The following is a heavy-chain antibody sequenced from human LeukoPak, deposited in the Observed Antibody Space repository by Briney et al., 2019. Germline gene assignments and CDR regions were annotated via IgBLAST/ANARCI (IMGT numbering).Heavy chain of an antibody. V-gene: IGHV3-30*18. Sequence: PERSLRLSCAASGFTFNNYGMYWVRQAPGKGLEWVAAISNDGRRNYYADSVKGRFIISRDNSKSTLYLQMNSLRAEDAAVYYCAKIAETSGIYGQGYDYWGQGTLVTVSS. CDR1: GFTFNNYG. CDR3: AKIAETSGIYGQGYDY. CDR2: ISNDGRRN. J-gene: IGHJ4*02. D-gene: IGHD1-26*01.